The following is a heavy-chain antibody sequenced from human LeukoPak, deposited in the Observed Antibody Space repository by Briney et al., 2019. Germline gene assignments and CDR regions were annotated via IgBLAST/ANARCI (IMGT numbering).Heavy chain of an antibody. CDR1: GFIFSSYG. CDR3: AKDRWVTDTAMDHFDY. J-gene: IGHJ4*02. D-gene: IGHD5-18*01. Sequence: GGSLRLSCAASGFIFSSYGMHWVRQAPGKGLEWVAFIRYDGSNKYYADSVKGRFTISRDNSKNTLYLQMNSLRAEDTAVYYCAKDRWVTDTAMDHFDYWGRGTLVTVSS. CDR2: IRYDGSNK. V-gene: IGHV3-30*02.